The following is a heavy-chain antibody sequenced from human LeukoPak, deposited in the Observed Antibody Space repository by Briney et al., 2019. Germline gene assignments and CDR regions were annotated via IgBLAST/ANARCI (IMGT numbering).Heavy chain of an antibody. CDR2: IYYSGST. D-gene: IGHD6-13*01. CDR3: ARRGSSWYWDAFDI. V-gene: IGHV4-59*01. J-gene: IGHJ3*02. CDR1: GGSISSYY. Sequence: SETLSLTCTVSGGSISSYYWSWIRQPPGKGLEWIGYIYYSGSTNYNPSLKSRVTISVDTSKNQFSLKLSSVTAADTAVYYCARRGSSWYWDAFDIWGQGTMVTVPS.